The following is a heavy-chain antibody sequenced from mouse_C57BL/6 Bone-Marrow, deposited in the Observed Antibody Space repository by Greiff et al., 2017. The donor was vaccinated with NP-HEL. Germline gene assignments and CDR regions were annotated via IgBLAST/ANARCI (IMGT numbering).Heavy chain of an antibody. CDR3: ARGGSIYYYGSSSFDY. J-gene: IGHJ2*01. D-gene: IGHD1-1*01. CDR2: IWSGGST. V-gene: IGHV2-2*01. CDR1: GFSFTSYG. Sequence: VQLQQSGPGLVQPSQSLSITCTVSGFSFTSYGVHWVRQSPGKGLEWLGVIWSGGSTDYNAAFISRLSISKDNSKSQVFFKMNSLQADDTAIYYCARGGSIYYYGSSSFDYWGQGTTLTVSS.